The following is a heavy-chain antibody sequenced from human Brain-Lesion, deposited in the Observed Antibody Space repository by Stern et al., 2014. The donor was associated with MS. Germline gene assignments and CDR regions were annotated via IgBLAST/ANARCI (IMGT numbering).Heavy chain of an antibody. V-gene: IGHV3-9*01. J-gene: IGHJ4*02. Sequence: QLVESGGDLVQPGRSLRLSCAAFGFTFDDYAMHWVRQAPGKGLGLVSGISWNSGTIGYADSVKGRFTTSRDNAYSSLYLQMNSLRPEDTALYYCARDITGSSAYFAYWGQGTLVTVSS. D-gene: IGHD1-14*01. CDR2: ISWNSGTI. CDR1: GFTFDDYA. CDR3: ARDITGSSAYFAY.